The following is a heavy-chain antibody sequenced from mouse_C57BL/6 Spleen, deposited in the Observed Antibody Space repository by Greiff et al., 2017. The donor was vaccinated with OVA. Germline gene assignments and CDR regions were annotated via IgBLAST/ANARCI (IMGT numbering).Heavy chain of an antibody. CDR1: GFTFSSYG. CDR3: ARQGYGSSYYFDY. Sequence: EVQLVESGGDLVKPGGSLKLSCAASGFTFSSYGMSWVRQTPDKRLEWVATISSGGSYTYYPDSVKGRFTISRDNAKNTLYLQMSSLKSEDTAMYYCARQGYGSSYYFDYWGKGTTLTVSS. CDR2: ISSGGSYT. V-gene: IGHV5-6*01. D-gene: IGHD1-1*01. J-gene: IGHJ2*01.